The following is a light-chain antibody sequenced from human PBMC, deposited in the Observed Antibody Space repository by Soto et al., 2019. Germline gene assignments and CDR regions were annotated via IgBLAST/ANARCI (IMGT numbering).Light chain of an antibody. CDR3: QQYKSPPWT. CDR1: ESITNW. J-gene: IGKJ1*01. V-gene: IGKV1-5*03. Sequence: DIQMTQSPPTLSASVGDRVTISCRASESITNWLAWYHHKPGKAPKLLIYKASSLESGVPSRFSGSGSGTEFTLTISSLQPDDFATYYCQQYKSPPWTFGQGTKVEIK. CDR2: KAS.